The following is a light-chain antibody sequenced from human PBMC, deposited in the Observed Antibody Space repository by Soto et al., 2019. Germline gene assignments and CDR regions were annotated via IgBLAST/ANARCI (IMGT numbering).Light chain of an antibody. CDR2: DDN. Sequence: QSVLTQPPSVSAAPGQKVTISCSGSSSNIGGNSVSWYQQLPGTAPKLLIYDDNKRPSGIPDRFSGSKSGNTASLIISGLQAEDEADYYCASYTNSITYVFGSGTKVTVL. CDR3: ASYTNSITYV. V-gene: IGLV1-51*01. J-gene: IGLJ1*01. CDR1: SSNIGGNS.